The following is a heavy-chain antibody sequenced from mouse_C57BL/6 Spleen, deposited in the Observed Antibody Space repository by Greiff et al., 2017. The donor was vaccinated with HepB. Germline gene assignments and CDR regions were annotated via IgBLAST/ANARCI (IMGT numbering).Heavy chain of an antibody. Sequence: QVQLQQPGAELVKPGASVKLSCKASGYTFTSYWMQWVKQRPGQGLEWIGEIDPSDSYTNYNQKFKGKATLTVDTSSSTAYMQLSSLTSEDSAVYYCANYGSSHWYFDVWGTGTTVTVSS. V-gene: IGHV1-50*01. J-gene: IGHJ1*03. CDR3: ANYGSSHWYFDV. CDR2: IDPSDSYT. D-gene: IGHD1-1*01. CDR1: GYTFTSYW.